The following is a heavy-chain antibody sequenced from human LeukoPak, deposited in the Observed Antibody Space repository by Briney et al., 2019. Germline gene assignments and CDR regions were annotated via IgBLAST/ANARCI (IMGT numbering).Heavy chain of an antibody. J-gene: IGHJ4*02. CDR2: IYYSGST. CDR1: GGCISSGDYY. D-gene: IGHD5-12*01. CDR3: ARQYSGYDPLDY. V-gene: IGHV4-30-4*01. Sequence: SETLSLTCTVSGGCISSGDYYWSWIRQPPGKGLEWIGYIYYSGSTYYNPSLKSRVTISVDTSKNQFSLKLSSVTAADTAVYYCARQYSGYDPLDYWGQGTLVTVSS.